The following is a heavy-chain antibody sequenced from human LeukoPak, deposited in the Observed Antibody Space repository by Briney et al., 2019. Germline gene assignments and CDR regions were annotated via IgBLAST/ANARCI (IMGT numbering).Heavy chain of an antibody. D-gene: IGHD1-1*01. CDR2: ITGSGGGT. CDR3: AKMSHITTNFPFDY. V-gene: IGHV3-23*01. Sequence: GGSLRLSCVASGFXFSTSAISWVRQAPGRGLQWFSSITGSGGGTYYADSVKGRFSISRDNSKNTLYLQMNSLRAEDTALYYCAKMSHITTNFPFDYWGQGTLVTVSS. J-gene: IGHJ4*02. CDR1: GFXFSTSA.